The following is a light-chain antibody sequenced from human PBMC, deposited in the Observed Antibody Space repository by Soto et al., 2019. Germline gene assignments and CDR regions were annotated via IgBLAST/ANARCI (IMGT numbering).Light chain of an antibody. CDR2: EDN. Sequence: NFMLTQPLSVSESPGKTVTISCTRSSGNIASGFVQWYQQRPGSAPTTVIYEDNQRPSGVPDRFSGSIDTSSNSATLTISGLKTEDEAAYYCQSYQSSYPYVFGTGTKLTVL. J-gene: IGLJ1*01. CDR1: SGNIASGF. V-gene: IGLV6-57*03. CDR3: QSYQSSYPYV.